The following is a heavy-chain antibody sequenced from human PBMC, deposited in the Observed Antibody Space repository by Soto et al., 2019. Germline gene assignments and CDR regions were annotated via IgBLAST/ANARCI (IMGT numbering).Heavy chain of an antibody. V-gene: IGHV4-39*01. CDR3: ARPRGDYDILTGYYTGTSYGMDV. J-gene: IGHJ6*02. D-gene: IGHD3-9*01. CDR2: IYYSGST. Sequence: QLQLQESGPGLVKPSETLSLTCTVSGGSISSSSYYWGWIRQPPGKGLEWIGSIYYSGSTYYNPSLTSRVTISVDTSNPQFSLTLSSVTAADTTVYYCARPRGDYDILTGYYTGTSYGMDVWGQGTTVTVSS. CDR1: GGSISSSSYY.